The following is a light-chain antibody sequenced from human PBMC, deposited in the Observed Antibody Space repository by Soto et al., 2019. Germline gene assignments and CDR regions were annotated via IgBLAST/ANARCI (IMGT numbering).Light chain of an antibody. J-gene: IGKJ3*01. CDR1: QSLDSN. CDR2: DAT. V-gene: IGKV3-15*01. Sequence: EIVVTHSPATLSVSPGERATLSCRASQSLDSNLAWYRQKPGQAPRLLTYDATTRATGIPARFSGSGSGTEFTLTISSLQSEDFAIYYCQQYKSWPFTFGSGTKVEIQ. CDR3: QQYKSWPFT.